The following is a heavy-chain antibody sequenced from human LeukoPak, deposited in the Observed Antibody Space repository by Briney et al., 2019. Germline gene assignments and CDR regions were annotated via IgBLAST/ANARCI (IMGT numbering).Heavy chain of an antibody. CDR3: AKDGARYDYVWGSSRSRWFDP. V-gene: IGHV3-23*01. CDR2: ISGSGGST. Sequence: GSLRLSCAASGFTFSSYAMSWVRQAPGKGLEWVSAISGSGGSTYYADSVKGRFTISRDNSKSTVYLQMNSLRAEDTAVYYCAKDGARYDYVWGSSRSRWFDPWGQGTLVTVSS. CDR1: GFTFSSYA. D-gene: IGHD3-16*02. J-gene: IGHJ5*02.